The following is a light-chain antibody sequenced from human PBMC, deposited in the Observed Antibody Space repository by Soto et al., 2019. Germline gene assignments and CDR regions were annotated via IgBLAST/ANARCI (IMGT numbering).Light chain of an antibody. Sequence: QSVLTQSPSASASLGASVKLTCTLSSGHSNYAIAWHQQQPEKGPRYLMKVNSDGSHRKGDGIPDRFSGSGSGAERYLTISSLHSAAAADYYCQSWGVFRTGTK. CDR2: VNSDGSH. V-gene: IGLV4-69*01. J-gene: IGLJ1*01. CDR3: QSWGV. CDR1: SGHSNYA.